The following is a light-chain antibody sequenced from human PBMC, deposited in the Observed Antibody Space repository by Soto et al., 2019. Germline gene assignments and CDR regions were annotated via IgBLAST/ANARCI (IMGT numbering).Light chain of an antibody. Sequence: EIVMTQSPATLSVSPGERVTLSCRASQSVYSNLAWYQQKPGQAPRLLIHGASTRATGIPDRFSGSGSGAAFTLTISSLQSEDFAVYSCQQYSEWPPTFGQGTKVEIK. CDR1: QSVYSN. J-gene: IGKJ1*01. CDR3: QQYSEWPPT. CDR2: GAS. V-gene: IGKV3D-15*01.